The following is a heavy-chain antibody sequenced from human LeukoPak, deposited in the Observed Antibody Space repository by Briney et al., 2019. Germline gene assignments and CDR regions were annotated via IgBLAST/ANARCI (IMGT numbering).Heavy chain of an antibody. CDR1: GFTFSGYA. CDR3: ARNGCSGSYDY. D-gene: IGHD3-10*02. V-gene: IGHV3-64*01. J-gene: IGHJ4*02. Sequence: GGSLRLSCAASGFTFSGYAMHWVRQAPGKGLEYVSAISTNEGSTYYANSVKDRFTISRDNSKNTLYLQMGSLRAEDMSVYYCARNGCSGSYDYWGQGTLVTVSS. CDR2: ISTNEGST.